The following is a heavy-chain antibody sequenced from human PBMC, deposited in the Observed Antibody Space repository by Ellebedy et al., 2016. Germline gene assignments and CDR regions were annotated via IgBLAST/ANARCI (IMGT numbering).Heavy chain of an antibody. CDR1: GYTFTGSY. J-gene: IGHJ4*02. Sequence: ASVKVSXXASGYTFTGSYMHWVRQAPGQGLEWMGWINVNSGGTNYAQKFQGRVTMTRDTSISTAFMELTRLMSDDTAVYFCARDPIAADAYLVDYWGQGTLVTVSS. CDR3: ARDPIAADAYLVDY. V-gene: IGHV1-2*02. D-gene: IGHD6-25*01. CDR2: INVNSGGT.